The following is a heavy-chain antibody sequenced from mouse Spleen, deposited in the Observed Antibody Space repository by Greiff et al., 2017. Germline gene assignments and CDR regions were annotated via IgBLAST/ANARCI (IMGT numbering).Heavy chain of an antibody. V-gene: IGHV1-18*01. D-gene: IGHD2-3*01. J-gene: IGHJ1*03. CDR1: GYTFTDYN. CDR3: ARRGYDGYYVGYFDV. CDR2: INPNNGGT. Sequence: DVQLQESGPELVKPGASVKIPCKASGYTFTDYNMDWVKQSHGKSLEWIGDINPNNGGTIYNQKFKGKATLTVDKSSSTAYMELRSLTSEDTAVYYCARRGYDGYYVGYFDVWGTGTTVTVSS.